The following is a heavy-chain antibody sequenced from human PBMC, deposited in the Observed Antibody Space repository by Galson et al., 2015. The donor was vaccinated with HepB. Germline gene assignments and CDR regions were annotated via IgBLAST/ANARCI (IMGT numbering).Heavy chain of an antibody. CDR2: VRSKADNYAT. CDR1: GFTFSGST. J-gene: IGHJ4*02. V-gene: IGHV3-73*01. CDR3: ASLGVTVAGAPVGY. D-gene: IGHD6-19*01. Sequence: SLRLSCAASGFTFSGSTMHWVRQASGKGLEWVGHVRSKADNYATAYGESVKGRSTISRDDSKSTAYLQMNSLKTDDTAVYYCASLGVTVAGAPVGYWGQGTPVTVSS.